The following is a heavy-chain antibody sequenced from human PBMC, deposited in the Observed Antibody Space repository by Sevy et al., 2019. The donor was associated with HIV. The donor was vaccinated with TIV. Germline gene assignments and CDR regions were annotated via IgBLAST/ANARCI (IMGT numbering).Heavy chain of an antibody. D-gene: IGHD4-17*01. J-gene: IGHJ5*02. V-gene: IGHV4-39*01. CDR2: IYYSGSS. Sequence: SETLSLTCTVSGGSISSSSYYWGWIRQPPGKGLEWIGNIYYSGSSYYNPSLNSRDTISVVTSKNQFSLKLTSVTAADTAVYYCAGFEYGDYTNLFDPWGQGTLVTVSS. CDR1: GGSISSSSYY. CDR3: AGFEYGDYTNLFDP.